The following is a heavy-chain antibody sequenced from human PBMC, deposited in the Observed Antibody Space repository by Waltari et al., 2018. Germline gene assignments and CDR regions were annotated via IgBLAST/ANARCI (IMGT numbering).Heavy chain of an antibody. J-gene: IGHJ4*02. V-gene: IGHV1-2*02. CDR1: GNTFNAFY. Sequence: HAHLVMSGAELKNPGASVKVACKASGNTFNAFYIHSVRQAPGPGPEWLGWIPPHSGATRYARQFQGRVTLTADRAIATAYMELNSLQSDDTAMYYCAREGDYGSYFEFGGQGTLVTVSS. CDR2: IPPHSGAT. D-gene: IGHD4-17*01. CDR3: AREGDYGSYFEF.